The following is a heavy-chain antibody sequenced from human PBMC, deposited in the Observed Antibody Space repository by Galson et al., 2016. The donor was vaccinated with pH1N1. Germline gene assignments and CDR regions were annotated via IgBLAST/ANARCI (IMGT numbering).Heavy chain of an antibody. J-gene: IGHJ4*02. CDR3: AASETYKPSSYDY. CDR1: GGIFNKYA. Sequence: SVKVSCKASGGIFNKYAISWVRQAPGQGLEWVGDIIAIFGVPNCAQKFQGRVTINADKSTNTAYMELSSLKSDDTAVYYCAASETYKPSSYDYWGLGTLVTVSS. D-gene: IGHD3-10*01. CDR2: IIAIFGVP. V-gene: IGHV1-69*10.